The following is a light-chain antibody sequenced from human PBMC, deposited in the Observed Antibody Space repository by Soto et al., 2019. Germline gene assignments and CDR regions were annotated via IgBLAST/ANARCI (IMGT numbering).Light chain of an antibody. Sequence: EIVLTQSPATLALSPGERATLSCRASQSVSSYLAWYQQKPGQAPRLLIYDASNRATGIPARFSGSGSGTDFTLTISSLAPEDFVFYYSQQRSNLPLTFGGGTKVEIK. CDR1: QSVSSY. V-gene: IGKV3-11*01. J-gene: IGKJ4*01. CDR3: QQRSNLPLT. CDR2: DAS.